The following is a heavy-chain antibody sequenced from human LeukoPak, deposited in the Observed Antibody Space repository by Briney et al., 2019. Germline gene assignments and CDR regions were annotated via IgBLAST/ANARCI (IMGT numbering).Heavy chain of an antibody. CDR3: ARGLWFGEFGQNWFDP. V-gene: IGHV4-34*01. J-gene: IGHJ5*02. D-gene: IGHD3-10*01. CDR1: GGSFSGYY. Sequence: PSETLSLTCAVYGGSFSGYYWSWIRQPPGKGLEWIGEINHSGSTNYNPSLKSRVTISVDTSKNQFSLKLSSVTAADTAVYYCARGLWFGEFGQNWFDPWGQGTLVTVSS. CDR2: INHSGST.